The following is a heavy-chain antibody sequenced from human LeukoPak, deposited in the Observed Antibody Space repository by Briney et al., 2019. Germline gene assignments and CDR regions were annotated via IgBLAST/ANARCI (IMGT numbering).Heavy chain of an antibody. CDR1: GFAFSDYS. D-gene: IGHD7-27*01. V-gene: IGHV3-21*05. CDR2: TRGSGSGM. CDR3: ARDDNWGFDY. J-gene: IGHJ4*02. Sequence: GGSLRLSCAASGFAFSDYSMTWVRQAPGKGLEWIANTRGSGSGMGSGSYYAGAVKGRFTISRDNAKNSLYLQMNSLRAEDTAFYFCARDDNWGFDYWGQGALVTVSS.